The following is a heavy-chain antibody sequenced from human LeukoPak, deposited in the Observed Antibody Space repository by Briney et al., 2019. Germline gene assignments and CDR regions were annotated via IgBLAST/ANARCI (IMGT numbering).Heavy chain of an antibody. J-gene: IGHJ4*02. V-gene: IGHV3-66*01. Sequence: GGSLRLSCAASGFTVSSNYMSWVRQAPGKGLGWVSVIYSGGSTYYADSVKGRFTISRDNSKNTLYLQMNSLRAEDTAVYYCARVGSSGWYDPFDYWGQGTLATVSS. CDR3: ARVGSSGWYDPFDY. CDR1: GFTVSSNY. CDR2: IYSGGST. D-gene: IGHD6-19*01.